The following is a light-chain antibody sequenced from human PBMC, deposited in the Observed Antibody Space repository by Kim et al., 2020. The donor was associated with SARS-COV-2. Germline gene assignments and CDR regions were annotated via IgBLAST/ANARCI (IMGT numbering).Light chain of an antibody. CDR1: KIGTKS. CDR2: HDH. Sequence: SYELTQPPSVSVAPGKTASIACGGDKIGTKSVNWYQQKPGQAPVLVIYHDHVRPSGIPDRFSGSNSGNTATLTLSRVEAGDEADYYCLVWDSSRDHVVFGGGTQLTVL. V-gene: IGLV3-21*04. J-gene: IGLJ3*02. CDR3: LVWDSSRDHVV.